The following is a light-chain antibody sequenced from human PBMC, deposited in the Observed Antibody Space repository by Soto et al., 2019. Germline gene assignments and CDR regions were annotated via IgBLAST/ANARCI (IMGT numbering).Light chain of an antibody. CDR3: QQYERSPTT. CDR1: QSVSSTY. V-gene: IGKV3-20*01. J-gene: IGKJ4*01. CDR2: GAS. Sequence: EIVLTRSPGTLSLSPGERATLSCRASQSVSSTYLAWYQQKPGRAPSLLIYGASRRATGIPDRFSGSGSGTDFTLTISRLEPEDFAVYYCQQYERSPTTFGGGTKVEIK.